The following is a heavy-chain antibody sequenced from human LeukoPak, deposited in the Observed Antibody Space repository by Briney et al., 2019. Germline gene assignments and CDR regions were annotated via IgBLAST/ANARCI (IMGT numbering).Heavy chain of an antibody. D-gene: IGHD3-22*01. V-gene: IGHV3-33*01. CDR3: ARAPLYDSSGSDIETFDY. CDR2: IWYDGSNK. J-gene: IGHJ4*02. CDR1: GFTFSSYG. Sequence: GGSLRLSCAASGFTFSSYGMHWVRQAPGKGLERVAVIWYDGSNKYYADSVKGRFTISRDNSKNTLYLQMNSLRAEDTAVYYCARAPLYDSSGSDIETFDYWGQGTLVTVSS.